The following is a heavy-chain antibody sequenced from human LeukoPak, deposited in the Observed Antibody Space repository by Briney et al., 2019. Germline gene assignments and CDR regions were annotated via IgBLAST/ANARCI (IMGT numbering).Heavy chain of an antibody. Sequence: PETLSLTCTVSGGSISSYYWSWIRQPAGKGLEWIGRIYTSGSTNYNPSLKSRVTMSVDTSKNQFSLKLSSVTAADTAVYYCATTRGYYDFWSGYSNWFDPWGQGTLVTVSS. CDR2: IYTSGST. J-gene: IGHJ5*02. V-gene: IGHV4-4*07. CDR3: ATTRGYYDFWSGYSNWFDP. CDR1: GGSISSYY. D-gene: IGHD3-3*01.